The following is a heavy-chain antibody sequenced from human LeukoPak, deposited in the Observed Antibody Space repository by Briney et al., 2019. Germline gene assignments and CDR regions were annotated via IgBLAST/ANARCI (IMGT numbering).Heavy chain of an antibody. CDR1: GGSFSGYY. D-gene: IGHD6-6*01. CDR2: INHSGST. CDR3: ASRGGKVPRWSSSLRRGHTIRDYGMDV. V-gene: IGHV4-34*01. J-gene: IGHJ6*02. Sequence: PSETLSLTCAVYGGSFSGYYWIWIRQPPGKGLEWIGEINHSGSTNYNPSLKSRVTISVDTSKNQFSLKLSSVTAADTAVYYCASRGGKVPRWSSSLRRGHTIRDYGMDVWGQGTTVTVSS.